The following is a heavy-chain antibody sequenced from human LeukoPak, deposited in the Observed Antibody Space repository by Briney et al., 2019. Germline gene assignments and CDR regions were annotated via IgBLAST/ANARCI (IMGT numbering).Heavy chain of an antibody. CDR3: AKGAEIDL. D-gene: IGHD3-16*01. Sequence: GGSLRLSCATSGFTFTNYAMKWVRQAPGKGLEWVSPVTGPGDTTYYADSVKGRFFMSREDSKTTVYLQMNSLRAEDTAIYYCAKGAEIDLWGQGTLVTVSS. CDR2: VTGPGDTT. V-gene: IGHV3-23*01. CDR1: GFTFTNYA. J-gene: IGHJ5*02.